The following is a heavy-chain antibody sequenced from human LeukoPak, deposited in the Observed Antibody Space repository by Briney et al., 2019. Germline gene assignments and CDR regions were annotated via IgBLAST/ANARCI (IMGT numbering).Heavy chain of an antibody. Sequence: GGSLRLSCVASGFTLDDYAIHWVRQAPGKGLEWTSLISGDGDSTYYADSVKGRFTVSRDNSKNSLYLQMSSLRAEDTALYYCAKGVRSGTYYNCFDPWGQGTLVTVSS. V-gene: IGHV3-43*02. CDR1: GFTLDDYA. J-gene: IGHJ5*02. CDR3: AKGVRSGTYYNCFDP. CDR2: ISGDGDST. D-gene: IGHD1-26*01.